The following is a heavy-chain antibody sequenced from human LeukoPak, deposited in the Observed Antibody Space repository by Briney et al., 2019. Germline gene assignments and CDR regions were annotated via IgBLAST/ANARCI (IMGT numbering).Heavy chain of an antibody. CDR2: ISSSGSTI. CDR3: VVWLSGVCH. J-gene: IGHJ4*02. CDR1: GFTFSSYE. V-gene: IGHV3-48*03. Sequence: GGSLRLSCAASGFTFSSYEMNWVRQAPGKGLEWVSYISSSGSTIYYADSVKGRFTISRDNAKNSLYLEMNSLRAEDTAVYYCVVWLSGVCHWGQGTLITVSS. D-gene: IGHD3/OR15-3a*01.